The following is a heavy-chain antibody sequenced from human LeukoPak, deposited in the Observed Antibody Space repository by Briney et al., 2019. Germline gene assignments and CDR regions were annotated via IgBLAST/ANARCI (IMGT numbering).Heavy chain of an antibody. Sequence: GASVKVSCKVSGYTLTELSMHWVRQAPGKGLEWMGGFDPEDGETIYAQKFQGRVTMTEDTSTDTAYMELSSLRSEDTAVYYCATDDGAAAGRSWFDPWGQGTLVTVSS. CDR2: FDPEDGET. CDR1: GYTLTELS. V-gene: IGHV1-24*01. D-gene: IGHD6-13*01. J-gene: IGHJ5*02. CDR3: ATDDGAAAGRSWFDP.